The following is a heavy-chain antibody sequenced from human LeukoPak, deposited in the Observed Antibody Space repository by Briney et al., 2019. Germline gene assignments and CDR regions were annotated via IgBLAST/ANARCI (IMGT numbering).Heavy chain of an antibody. CDR1: GGTFSFYA. Sequence: SVKVSCTASGGTFSFYAINWVRQAPGQGLEWMGGIIPIPGMANYAQTFKGRVTITADSSTSTAYMEVSSLRSEDTAVYYCARAVVVARGLMAYFYYWGQGTLVSVSS. J-gene: IGHJ4*02. CDR3: ARAVVVARGLMAYFYY. CDR2: IIPIPGMA. D-gene: IGHD3-16*01. V-gene: IGHV1-69*10.